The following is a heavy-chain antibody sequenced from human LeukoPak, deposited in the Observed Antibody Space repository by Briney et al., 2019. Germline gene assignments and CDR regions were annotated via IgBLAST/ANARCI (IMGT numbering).Heavy chain of an antibody. CDR1: GFTFSSYG. J-gene: IGHJ4*02. CDR2: ISGSGGST. D-gene: IGHD6-13*01. Sequence: PGGSLRLSCAASGFTFSSYGMSWVRQAPGKGLEWVSAISGSGGSTYYADSVKGRFTISRDNSKNTLYLQVNSLRAEDTAIYYCAKASRDIPAAGPSGYYFDYWGQGTLVTVSS. V-gene: IGHV3-23*01. CDR3: AKASRDIPAAGPSGYYFDY.